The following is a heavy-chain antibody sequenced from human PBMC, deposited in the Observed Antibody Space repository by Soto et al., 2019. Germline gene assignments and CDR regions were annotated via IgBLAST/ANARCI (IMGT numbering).Heavy chain of an antibody. CDR3: AAGEASSRNLAPYYLDF. D-gene: IGHD6-13*01. Sequence: SETLSLTCTVSGGSMRNYFWTWIRQPPGKGLEWIGYIHYSGTTSFFPSYNPSLRSRVTISEDTSKNQFSLKLLSVTTADTAVYFCAAGEASSRNLAPYYLDFWGQGPWSPSPQ. CDR2: IHYSGTT. CDR1: GGSMRNYF. V-gene: IGHV4-59*01. J-gene: IGHJ4*02.